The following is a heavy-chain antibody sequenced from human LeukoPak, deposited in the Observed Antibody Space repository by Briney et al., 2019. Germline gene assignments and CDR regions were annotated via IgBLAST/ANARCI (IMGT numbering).Heavy chain of an antibody. CDR1: GFSFSNAW. V-gene: IGHV3-15*01. CDR3: TTDKINEI. Sequence: PGGSLRLSCAASGFSFSNAWLSWVRQAPGKGLEWVGRIKSKTDGGTTDYGAPVKGRLTISRDDSENTLHLQMSSLKTEDTAVYYCTTDKINEIWGQGILVTVSS. J-gene: IGHJ1*01. CDR2: IKSKTDGGTT. D-gene: IGHD2-8*01.